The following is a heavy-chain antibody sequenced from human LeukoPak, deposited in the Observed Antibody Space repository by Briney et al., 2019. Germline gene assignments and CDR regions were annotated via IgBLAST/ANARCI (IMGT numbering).Heavy chain of an antibody. CDR2: IYGGGST. J-gene: IGHJ4*02. V-gene: IGHV3-53*01. CDR3: ARGAQWLDV. D-gene: IGHD6-19*01. Sequence: PGGSLRLSCAASGFTLSSNYMSWVRQAPGKGLEWVSVIYGGGSTYYADSVKDRFTISRDNSKNTLYLQMNSLRAEDTAVYYCARGAQWLDVWGQGTLVTVSS. CDR1: GFTLSSNY.